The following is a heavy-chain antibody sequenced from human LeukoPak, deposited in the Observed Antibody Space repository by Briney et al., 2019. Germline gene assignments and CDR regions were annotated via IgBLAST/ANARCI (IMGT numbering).Heavy chain of an antibody. Sequence: SVRVAFKASGGTFSSYAISWVRQAPGQGLEWMGRIIPILRRANYAQKVQGRVTITAHKPTSKANMELSSLRSEDTAVYYCAIGYYDSSGYYYLDYWGQGTLVTVSS. J-gene: IGHJ4*02. CDR1: GGTFSSYA. CDR3: AIGYYDSSGYYYLDY. CDR2: IIPILRRA. D-gene: IGHD3-22*01. V-gene: IGHV1-69*04.